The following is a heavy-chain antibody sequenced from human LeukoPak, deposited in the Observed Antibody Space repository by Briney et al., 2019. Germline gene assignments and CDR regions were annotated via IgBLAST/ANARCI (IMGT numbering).Heavy chain of an antibody. CDR3: ARKRRIAVATMTWFDP. CDR1: GGSISSSGYY. Sequence: SGTLSLTCTVSGGSISSSGYYWGWIRQPPGKGLEWIGSMYYSGSTYYNPSLKSRVTISVDTSKNQFSLKLSSMTAADTAVYYCARKRRIAVATMTWFDPWGQGTLVTVSS. CDR2: MYYSGST. D-gene: IGHD6-19*01. V-gene: IGHV4-39*01. J-gene: IGHJ5*02.